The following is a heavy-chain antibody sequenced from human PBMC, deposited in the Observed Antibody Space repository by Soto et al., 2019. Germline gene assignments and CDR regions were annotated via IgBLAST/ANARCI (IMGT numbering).Heavy chain of an antibody. V-gene: IGHV3-9*01. Sequence: EVQLVESGGGLVQPGRSLRLSCAASGFTFDDYAMHWVRQAPGKGLEWVSGISWNSGSTDYPDSVKGRCTISRDNAKNSLYVQMNRLRAEDTSVYCCAKDITVTSYHGMDGRGKWTKV. CDR1: GFTFDDYA. J-gene: IGHJ6*04. CDR2: ISWNSGST. D-gene: IGHD3-16*01. CDR3: AKDITVTSYHGMDG.